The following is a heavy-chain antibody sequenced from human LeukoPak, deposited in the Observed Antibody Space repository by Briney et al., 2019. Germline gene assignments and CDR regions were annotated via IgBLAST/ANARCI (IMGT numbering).Heavy chain of an antibody. V-gene: IGHV1-8*01. Sequence: ASVNVSCMASGYTFTSYDINWVRQAAGQGREWMGWMNPNSGNTGYAQKFQGRVTITADKSTSTAYMELSSLRSEDTAVYYCARDGVGYGDSTYYYYYMDVCGKEGTVTVSS. CDR3: ARDGVGYGDSTYYYYYMDV. CDR1: GYTFTSYD. J-gene: IGHJ6*03. CDR2: MNPNSGNT. D-gene: IGHD4-17*01.